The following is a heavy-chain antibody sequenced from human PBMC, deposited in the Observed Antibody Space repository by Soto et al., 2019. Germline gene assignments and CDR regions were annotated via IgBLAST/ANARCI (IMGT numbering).Heavy chain of an antibody. CDR2: INHSGST. J-gene: IGHJ4*02. CDR3: AREEQLVTLYYFDY. V-gene: IGHV4-34*01. D-gene: IGHD6-6*01. CDR1: GGSFSGYY. Sequence: SETLSLTCAVYGGSFSGYYWSWIRQPPGKGLEWIGEINHSGSTNYNPSLKSRVTISVDTSKNQFSLKLSSVTAAETAVYYCAREEQLVTLYYFDYWGQGSLVTVSS.